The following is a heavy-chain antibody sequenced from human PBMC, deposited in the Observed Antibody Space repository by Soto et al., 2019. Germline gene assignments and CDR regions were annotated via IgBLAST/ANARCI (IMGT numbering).Heavy chain of an antibody. CDR2: IFYLGSS. D-gene: IGHD6-19*01. Sequence: SSETLSLTCTVSGDSIISSDFYWGWVRQPPGKGLEWIGSIFYLGSSYYNPSLKSRVTMSVDTSKNQFSLNLGSVTAADTAVYYCVGGPTSGWTSWGQGTLDTGSS. CDR1: GDSIISSDFY. CDR3: VGGPTSGWTS. V-gene: IGHV4-39*07. J-gene: IGHJ5*02.